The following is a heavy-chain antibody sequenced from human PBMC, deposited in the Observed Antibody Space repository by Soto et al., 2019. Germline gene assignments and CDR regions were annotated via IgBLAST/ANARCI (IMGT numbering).Heavy chain of an antibody. D-gene: IGHD3-22*01. V-gene: IGHV1-69*13. J-gene: IGHJ3*01. Sequence: SVKVSCKASGGTFSSYAISWVRQAPGQGLEWMGGIIPIFGTANYAQKFQGRVTITADESTSTAYMELSSLRSEDTAVYYCARSFYYYDSSGDAFDFWGQGTMVTVSS. CDR3: ARSFYYYDSSGDAFDF. CDR2: IIPIFGTA. CDR1: GGTFSSYA.